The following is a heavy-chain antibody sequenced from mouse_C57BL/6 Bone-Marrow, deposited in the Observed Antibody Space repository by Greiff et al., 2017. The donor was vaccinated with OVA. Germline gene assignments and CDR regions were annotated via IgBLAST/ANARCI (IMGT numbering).Heavy chain of an antibody. D-gene: IGHD3-3*01. J-gene: IGHJ3*01. V-gene: IGHV2-2*01. Sequence: VKLVESGPGLVQPSQSLSITCTVSGFSLTSYGVHWVRQSPGKGLEWLGVIWSGGSTDYNAAFISRLSISKDNSKSQVFFKRNSLQADDTAIYYCARGGCPFAYWGQGTLVTVSA. CDR3: ARGGCPFAY. CDR2: IWSGGST. CDR1: GFSLTSYG.